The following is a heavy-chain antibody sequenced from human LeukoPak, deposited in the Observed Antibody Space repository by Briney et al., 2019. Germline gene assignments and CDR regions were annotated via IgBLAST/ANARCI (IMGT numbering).Heavy chain of an antibody. Sequence: GGSLRLSCAASGFTFGNSWMSWVRQAPGKGLEWVANIKQDGSEKYYVDSVKGRFTISRDNAKNSLYLQMNSLRAEDTAVYYCARIVYYYYGMDVWGQGTTVTVSS. CDR1: GFTFGNSW. CDR2: IKQDGSEK. J-gene: IGHJ6*02. CDR3: ARIVYYYYGMDV. D-gene: IGHD1-26*01. V-gene: IGHV3-7*01.